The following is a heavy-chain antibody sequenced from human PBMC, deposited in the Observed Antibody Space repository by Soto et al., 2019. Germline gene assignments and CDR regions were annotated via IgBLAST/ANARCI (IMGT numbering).Heavy chain of an antibody. Sequence: GGSLRLSCAASGFTFDNYEMNWVRQAQGKGLEWLSYISSSGSVTYYADSVKGRFTVSRDNAKYSLFLQMNSLRAEDTAVYYCAKEATNINNFDYWGQGTLVTVSS. CDR3: AKEATNINNFDY. D-gene: IGHD1-26*01. CDR2: ISSSGSVT. CDR1: GFTFDNYE. J-gene: IGHJ4*02. V-gene: IGHV3-48*03.